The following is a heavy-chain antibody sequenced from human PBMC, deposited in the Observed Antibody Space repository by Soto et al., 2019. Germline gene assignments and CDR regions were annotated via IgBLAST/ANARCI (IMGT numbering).Heavy chain of an antibody. V-gene: IGHV1-2*04. CDR1: GYTFTGYY. CDR3: ARGYDFWSGYSGAMWFDP. Sequence: ASVKVSCKASGYTFTGYYMHWVRQAPGQGLEWMGWINPNSGGTNYAQKFQGWVTMTRDTSISTACMELSRLRSDDTAVYYCARGYDFWSGYSGAMWFDPWGQGTLVTVSS. CDR2: INPNSGGT. D-gene: IGHD3-3*01. J-gene: IGHJ5*02.